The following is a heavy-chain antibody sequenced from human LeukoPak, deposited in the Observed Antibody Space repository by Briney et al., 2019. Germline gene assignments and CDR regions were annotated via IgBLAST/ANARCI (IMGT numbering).Heavy chain of an antibody. CDR1: GFPFSSYS. D-gene: IGHD1/OR15-1a*01. CDR2: ISSSSSYI. Sequence: PGGSLRLSCAASGFPFSSYSMNWVRQLPGEGLEWVSSISSSSSYIYYEDSVKGRSTISRDNAKNSLHLQMKSLRAEDTAVYFCARGTGKTKAFDVWGQGTMVTVSS. V-gene: IGHV3-21*01. CDR3: ARGTGKTKAFDV. J-gene: IGHJ3*01.